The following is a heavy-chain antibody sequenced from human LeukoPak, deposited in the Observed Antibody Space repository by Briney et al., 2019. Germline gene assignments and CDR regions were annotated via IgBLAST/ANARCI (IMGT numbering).Heavy chain of an antibody. CDR2: INPNSGGT. D-gene: IGHD6-19*01. CDR3: ARPSRRYSSGWYYFDY. J-gene: IGHJ4*02. V-gene: IGHV1-2*02. CDR1: GYTFTGYY. Sequence: GASVKVSCKASGYTFTGYYMHWVRQAPGQGLEWMGWINPNSGGTNYAQKFQGRVTMTRDTPISTAYMELSRLRSDDTAVYYCARPSRRYSSGWYYFDYWGQGTLVTVSS.